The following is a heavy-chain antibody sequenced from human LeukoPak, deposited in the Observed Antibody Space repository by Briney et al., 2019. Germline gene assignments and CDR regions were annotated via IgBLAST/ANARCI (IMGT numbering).Heavy chain of an antibody. D-gene: IGHD3-22*01. CDR3: AGEGHYYDSSGYYYGGEDY. V-gene: IGHV4-4*07. J-gene: IGHJ4*02. CDR1: GGSISSYY. Sequence: SETLSLTCTVSGGSISSYYWSWIRQPAGKGLEWIGRIYTSGSTNYNPPLQSRVTMSVDTSKNQFALKLSSVTAADTAVYYCAGEGHYYDSSGYYYGGEDYWGQGTLVTASS. CDR2: IYTSGST.